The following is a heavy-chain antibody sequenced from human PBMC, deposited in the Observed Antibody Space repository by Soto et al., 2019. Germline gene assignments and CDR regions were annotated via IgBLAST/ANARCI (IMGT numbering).Heavy chain of an antibody. V-gene: IGHV4-30-4*01. J-gene: IGHJ5*02. CDR1: GGSISSGDYY. CDR2: IYYSGST. CDR3: ARGEQLASYNWFDP. Sequence: SETLSLTCTVSGGSISSGDYYWSWIRQPPGKGLEWIGYIYYSGSTYYNPSLKSRVTISVGTSKNQFSLKLSSVTAADTAVYYCARGEQLASYNWFDPWGQGTLVTVSS. D-gene: IGHD6-6*01.